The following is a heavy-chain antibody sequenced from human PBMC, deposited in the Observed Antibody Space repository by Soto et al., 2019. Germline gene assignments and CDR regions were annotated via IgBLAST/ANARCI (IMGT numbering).Heavy chain of an antibody. D-gene: IGHD6-13*01. J-gene: IGHJ4*02. V-gene: IGHV1-46*01. CDR1: GYTFTSYY. CDR3: AEEEGYSSSWGGFDY. Sequence: ASVKVSCKASGYTFTSYYMHWVRQAPGQGLEWMGIINPSGGSTSYAQKFQGRVTMARDTSTSTVYMELSSLRSEDTAVYYCAEEEGYSSSWGGFDYWGQGTLVTVSS. CDR2: INPSGGST.